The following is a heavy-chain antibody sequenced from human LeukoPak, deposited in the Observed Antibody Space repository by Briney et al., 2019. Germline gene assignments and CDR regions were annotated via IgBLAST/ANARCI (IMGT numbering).Heavy chain of an antibody. CDR2: IDGSGGST. J-gene: IGHJ6*04. V-gene: IGHV3-48*03. CDR1: GFTFSSYE. Sequence: GGSLRLSCAASGFTFSSYEMNWVRQAPGKGLEWVSYIDGSGGSTNYAASVKGRFTISRDNAKNSLYLQMNSLRAEDTAVYYCAELGITMIGGVWGKGTTVTISS. D-gene: IGHD3-10*02. CDR3: AELGITMIGGV.